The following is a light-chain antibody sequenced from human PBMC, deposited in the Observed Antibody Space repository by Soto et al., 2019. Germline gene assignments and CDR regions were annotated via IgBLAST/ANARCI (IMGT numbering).Light chain of an antibody. CDR3: LLASAYFWA. J-gene: IGKJ1*01. V-gene: IGKV1-6*02. CDR1: HGIRSA. Sequence: IRVTHSPSSLAGSFGDSVTITFRTIHGIRSALGWYQQKPGKVPKLLIYAASTLQSGVPSRFSGSGSGRDFTLTISSLQPEDFAPYYCLLASAYFWAFGQGTK. CDR2: AAS.